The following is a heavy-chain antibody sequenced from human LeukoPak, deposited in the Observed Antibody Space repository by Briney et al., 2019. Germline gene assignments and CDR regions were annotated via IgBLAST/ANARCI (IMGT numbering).Heavy chain of an antibody. Sequence: GGSLRLSCAASGFTFTNYWMSWVRQAPGKGLEWVANIKQDGSEKYNVDSVRGRFTIFRDNAKNSLYLQMNSLRAEDTAVYYCARGVGSGYGYWGQGTLVTVSS. V-gene: IGHV3-7*04. D-gene: IGHD3-22*01. CDR1: GFTFTNYW. CDR2: IKQDGSEK. CDR3: ARGVGSGYGY. J-gene: IGHJ4*02.